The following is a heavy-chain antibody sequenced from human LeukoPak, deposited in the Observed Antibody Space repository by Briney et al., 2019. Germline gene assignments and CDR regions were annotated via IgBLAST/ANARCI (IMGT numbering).Heavy chain of an antibody. CDR1: GFTFRNYA. CDR3: RGMYCSGGSCYSVDY. J-gene: IGHJ4*02. Sequence: AGGSLRLSCVASGFTFRNYAMTWVRQAPGKGLEWVSTISGSGDVTSYADSVKGRFTISRDNSKNMLYLQMNSLRAEDTAVYYCRGMYCSGGSCYSVDYWGQGTLVTVSS. CDR2: ISGSGDVT. D-gene: IGHD2-15*01. V-gene: IGHV3-23*01.